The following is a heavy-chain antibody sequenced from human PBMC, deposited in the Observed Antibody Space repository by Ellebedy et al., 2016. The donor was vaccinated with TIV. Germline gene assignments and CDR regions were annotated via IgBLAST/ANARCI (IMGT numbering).Heavy chain of an antibody. CDR1: GGTFSSYA. CDR3: ARERYCSSTSCLYYYYGMDV. J-gene: IGHJ6*02. Sequence: AASVKVSCKASGGTFSSYAISWVRQAPGQGLEWMGWISAYNGNTNYAQKLQGRVTMTTDTSTSTAYMELRSLRSDDTAVYYCARERYCSSTSCLYYYYGMDVWGQGTTVTVSS. V-gene: IGHV1-18*01. CDR2: ISAYNGNT. D-gene: IGHD2-2*01.